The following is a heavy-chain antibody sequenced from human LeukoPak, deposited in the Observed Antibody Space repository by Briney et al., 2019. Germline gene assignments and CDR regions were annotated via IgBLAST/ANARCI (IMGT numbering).Heavy chain of an antibody. V-gene: IGHV3-23*01. CDR3: ARDPLATITDPFHFDY. J-gene: IGHJ4*02. Sequence: PGGSLRLSCAASGFTFSSYAMSWVRQAPGKGLEWVSAISGSGGSTYYADSVKGRFTISRDNSKNTLYLQMNSLRAEDTAVYYCARDPLATITDPFHFDYWGQGTLATVSS. D-gene: IGHD5-12*01. CDR1: GFTFSSYA. CDR2: ISGSGGST.